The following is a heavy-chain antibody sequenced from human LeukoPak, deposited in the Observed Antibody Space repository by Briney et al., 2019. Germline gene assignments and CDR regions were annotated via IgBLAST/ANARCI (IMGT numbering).Heavy chain of an antibody. V-gene: IGHV4-31*03. CDR2: IYYSGST. D-gene: IGHD2-15*01. J-gene: IGHJ3*02. Sequence: SQTLSLTCTVSGGSISSGGYYWSWIRQHPGKGLEWIGYIYYSGSTYYNPSLKSRVTISVDTSKNQFSLKLSSVTAADTAVYYCARRCSDGSCYSNDAFDIWGQGTMVTVSS. CDR1: GGSISSGGYY. CDR3: ARRCSDGSCYSNDAFDI.